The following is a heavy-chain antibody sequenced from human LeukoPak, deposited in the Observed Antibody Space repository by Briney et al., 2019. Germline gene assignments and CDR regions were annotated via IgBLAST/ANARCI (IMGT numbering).Heavy chain of an antibody. CDR1: GYTFTSYY. J-gene: IGHJ6*03. V-gene: IGHV1-46*01. CDR3: AKDPYGDPPGYYYMDV. CDR2: INPSGGST. Sequence: ASVKVSCKASGYTFTSYYMHWVRQAPGQGLEWMGIINPSGGSTSYAQKFQGRVTMTRDMSTSTVYMELNSLRAEDTAVYYCAKDPYGDPPGYYYMDVWGKGTTVTISS. D-gene: IGHD4-17*01.